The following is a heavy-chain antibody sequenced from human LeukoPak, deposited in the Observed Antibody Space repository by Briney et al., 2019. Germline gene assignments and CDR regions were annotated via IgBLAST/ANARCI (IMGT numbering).Heavy chain of an antibody. Sequence: ASVKVSCKASGYTFTDYYMHWVRQAPGQGLEWMGIVNPTGATTSYAQKFQGRVTITADESTSTAYMELSSLRSEDTAVYYCARGTVTQIPYYYYMDVWGKGTTVTISS. V-gene: IGHV1-46*01. CDR2: VNPTGATT. CDR1: GYTFTDYY. J-gene: IGHJ6*03. CDR3: ARGTVTQIPYYYYMDV. D-gene: IGHD4-17*01.